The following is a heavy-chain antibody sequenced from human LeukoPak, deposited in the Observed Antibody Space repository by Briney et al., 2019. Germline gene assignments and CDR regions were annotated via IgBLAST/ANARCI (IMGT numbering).Heavy chain of an antibody. V-gene: IGHV1-46*04. CDR3: ATLNSSSPPG. CDR2: INRSGGST. Sequence: GGSVRVSCTASGYTFTNYGMSWVRQAPGQGLEWMGLINRSGGSTNYAQKLQGRVTITRDKATSTVYMELSSLRAEDTAVYYCATLNSSSPPGWGQGTVVTVSS. J-gene: IGHJ4*02. CDR1: GYTFTNYG. D-gene: IGHD6-13*01.